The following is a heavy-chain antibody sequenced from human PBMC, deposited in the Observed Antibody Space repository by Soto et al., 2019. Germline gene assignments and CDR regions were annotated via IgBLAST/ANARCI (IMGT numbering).Heavy chain of an antibody. V-gene: IGHV4-59*08. CDR1: GGSISSYY. CDR2: IYYSGST. J-gene: IGHJ4*02. Sequence: PETLSLTCTVSGGSISSYYWSWIRQPPGKGLEWIGYIYYSGSTNYNPSLKSRVTISVDTSKNQFSLKLSSVTAADTAVYYCARLYGSCFDYWGQGTLVTVSS. D-gene: IGHD3-10*01. CDR3: ARLYGSCFDY.